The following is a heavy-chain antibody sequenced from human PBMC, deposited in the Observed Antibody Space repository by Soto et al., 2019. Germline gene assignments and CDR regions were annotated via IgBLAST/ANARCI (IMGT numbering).Heavy chain of an antibody. CDR1: GFSLTTPGQG. D-gene: IGHD3-22*01. Sequence: SGPQPVNQTQTVTQTCTFSGFSLTTPGQGVGWXXQPPGKAPEWLALIYWDDDKRYSPSLKSRLTVTKDTSKNQVVLTMTNMDPVDTATYYCAHRTSYYDSSGLAFDDWSQGTLVTV. CDR3: AHRTSYYDSSGLAFDD. J-gene: IGHJ4*02. CDR2: IYWDDDK. V-gene: IGHV2-5*02.